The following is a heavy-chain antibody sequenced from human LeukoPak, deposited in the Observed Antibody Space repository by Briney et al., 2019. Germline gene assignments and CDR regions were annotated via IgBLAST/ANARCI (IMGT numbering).Heavy chain of an antibody. J-gene: IGHJ6*02. CDR1: GFTVSSNY. D-gene: IGHD2-2*02. CDR2: IYSGGST. Sequence: PGGSLRLSCAASGFTVSSNYMSWVRQAPGKGLEWVSVIYSGGSTYYADSVKGRFTISRDNSKNTLYLQMNSLRAEDTAVYYCARDNTEENYYGMDVWGQGTTVTVSS. CDR3: ARDNTEENYYGMDV. V-gene: IGHV3-66*01.